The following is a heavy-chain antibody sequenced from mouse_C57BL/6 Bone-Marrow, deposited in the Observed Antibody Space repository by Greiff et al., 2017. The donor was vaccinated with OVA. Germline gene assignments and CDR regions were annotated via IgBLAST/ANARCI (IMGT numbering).Heavy chain of an antibody. CDR1: GYTFTSYW. CDR3: ARWRVPRYYFDY. J-gene: IGHJ2*01. CDR2: IHPNSGST. Sequence: QVQLQQPGAELVKPGASVKLSCKASGYTFTSYWMHWVKQRPGQGLEWIGMIHPNSGSTNYNEKFKSKATLTVDKSSSTAYMQLSSLTSEDSAVYYCARWRVPRYYFDYWGQGTTRTVSS. V-gene: IGHV1-64*01.